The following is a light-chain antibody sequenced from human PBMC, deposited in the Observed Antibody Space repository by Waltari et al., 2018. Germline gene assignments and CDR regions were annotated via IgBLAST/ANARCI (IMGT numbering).Light chain of an antibody. CDR3: QVWDTDTDHYV. CDR1: KIGSKG. J-gene: IGLJ1*01. V-gene: IGLV3-21*02. CDR2: DDT. Sequence: SYVLTQPPSVSVAPGQTARITCGGNKIGSKGVQWYQQKAGQAPILVVYDDTGRPSGIPGRVYGSSSGNTATLTISKVEAGDEADYFCQVWDTDTDHYVFGPGTTVTVL.